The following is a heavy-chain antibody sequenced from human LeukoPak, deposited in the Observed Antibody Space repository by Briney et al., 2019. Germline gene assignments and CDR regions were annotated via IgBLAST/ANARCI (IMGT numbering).Heavy chain of an antibody. J-gene: IGHJ6*02. D-gene: IGHD3-9*01. CDR1: GFTFSSYG. Sequence: GRSLRLSCAASGFTFSSYGMHWVRQAPGRGLEWVALIWYDGRNKYYADSVKGRFTISRDNSKNTLSLQMNSLRAEDTAVYYCARVANITTFGMDVWGQGTTVTVSS. V-gene: IGHV3-33*01. CDR3: ARVANITTFGMDV. CDR2: IWYDGRNK.